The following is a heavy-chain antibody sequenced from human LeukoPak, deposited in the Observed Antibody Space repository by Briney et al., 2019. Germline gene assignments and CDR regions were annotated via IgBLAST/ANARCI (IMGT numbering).Heavy chain of an antibody. J-gene: IGHJ4*02. V-gene: IGHV4-34*01. CDR1: GGSFSGYY. Sequence: SETLSLTCAVYGGSFSGYYWNWIRQPPGKGLEWIGEINHSGSTNYNPSLNSRVTISVDTSKNQFSLKLSSVTAADTAVYYCARFLPRYGKGLDYWGQGTLVTVSS. D-gene: IGHD4-17*01. CDR2: INHSGST. CDR3: ARFLPRYGKGLDY.